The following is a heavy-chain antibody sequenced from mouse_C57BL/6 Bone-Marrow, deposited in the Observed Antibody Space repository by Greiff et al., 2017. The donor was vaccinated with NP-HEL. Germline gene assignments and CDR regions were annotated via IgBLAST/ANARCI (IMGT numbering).Heavy chain of an antibody. V-gene: IGHV3-8*01. CDR1: GYSITSDY. D-gene: IGHD1-1*01. J-gene: IGHJ1*03. CDR2: ISYSGST. CDR3: ARGTTVVAKWYFDV. Sequence: EVKLMESGPGLAKPSQPLSLPCSVTGYSITSDYWNWIRKFPGNKLEYMGYISYSGSTYSNPSLKSRISITRDTSTNQYYLQLKSVTTEDTATYYCARGTTVVAKWYFDVWGTGTTVTVSS.